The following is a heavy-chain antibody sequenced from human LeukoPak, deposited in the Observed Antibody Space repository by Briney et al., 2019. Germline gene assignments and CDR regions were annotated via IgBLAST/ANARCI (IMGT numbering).Heavy chain of an antibody. CDR1: GGSISSSSYY. V-gene: IGHV4-39*01. D-gene: IGHD4-11*01. CDR3: ARRGTVTTERFDY. J-gene: IGHJ4*02. CDR2: IYYSGST. Sequence: PSETLSLTCTVSGGSISSSSYYWGWIRRPPGKGLEWIGSIYYSGSTYYNPSLKSRVTISVDTSKNQFSLKLSSVTAADTAVYYCARRGTVTTERFDYWGQGTLVTVSS.